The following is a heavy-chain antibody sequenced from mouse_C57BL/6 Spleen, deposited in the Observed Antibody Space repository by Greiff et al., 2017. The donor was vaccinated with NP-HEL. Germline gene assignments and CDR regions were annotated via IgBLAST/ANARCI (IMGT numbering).Heavy chain of an antibody. CDR2: ILPGSGST. D-gene: IGHD3-2*02. CDR1: GYTFTGYW. J-gene: IGHJ3*01. Sequence: VQLQQSGAELMKPGASVKLSCKATGYTFTGYWIEWVKQRPGHGLEWIGEILPGSGSTNSNEKFKGKATFTADTSSNTAYMQLSSLTTEDYAIYYCAREIAQATSWFAYWGQGTLVTVSA. V-gene: IGHV1-9*01. CDR3: AREIAQATSWFAY.